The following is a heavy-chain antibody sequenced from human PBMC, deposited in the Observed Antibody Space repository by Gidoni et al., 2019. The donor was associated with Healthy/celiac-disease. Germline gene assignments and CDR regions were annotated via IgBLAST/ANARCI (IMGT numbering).Heavy chain of an antibody. CDR2: IYWDDDK. D-gene: IGHD4-17*01. CDR3: AHTYGKVGDYGVSVYYYGMDV. Sequence: QITLKESGPTLVKPTQTLTLTCTFSGFSLSTSGVGVGWIRQPPGKALEWLALIYWDDDKRYSPSLKSRLTITKDTSKSQVVLTMTNMDPVDTATYYCAHTYGKVGDYGVSVYYYGMDVWGQGTTVTVSS. J-gene: IGHJ6*02. CDR1: GFSLSTSGVG. V-gene: IGHV2-5*02.